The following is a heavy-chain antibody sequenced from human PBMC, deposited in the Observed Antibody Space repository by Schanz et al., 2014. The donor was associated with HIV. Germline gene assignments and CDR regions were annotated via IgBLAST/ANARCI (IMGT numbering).Heavy chain of an antibody. Sequence: EEHLVESGGGLARPGGSLRLSCLASGFIFSNHDMHWVRQETGKSLEWGSSITTTGDTFYPGSVKGRFTIHREDAKNSLYLQRSSQRPGDTPVYYCARAKIDVGWLRRRNLWYFDLWGRGTLVSVSS. D-gene: IGHD5-12*01. CDR3: ARAKIDVGWLRRRNLWYFDL. CDR1: GFIFSNHD. CDR2: ITTTGDT. V-gene: IGHV3-13*01. J-gene: IGHJ2*01.